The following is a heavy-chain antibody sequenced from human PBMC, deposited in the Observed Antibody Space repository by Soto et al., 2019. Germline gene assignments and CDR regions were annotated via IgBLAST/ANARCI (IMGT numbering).Heavy chain of an antibody. J-gene: IGHJ4*02. D-gene: IGHD2-2*01. CDR3: ARGSVVPAATTFDY. Sequence: QVQLVQSGAEVKKPGSSVKVSCKASGGTFSSYTISWVRQAPGQGLEWMGRIIPILGIANYAQKFQGRVTITADKSTSTAYMELSSLRSEDTAVNYCARGSVVPAATTFDYWGQGTLVTVSS. CDR1: GGTFSSYT. CDR2: IIPILGIA. V-gene: IGHV1-69*02.